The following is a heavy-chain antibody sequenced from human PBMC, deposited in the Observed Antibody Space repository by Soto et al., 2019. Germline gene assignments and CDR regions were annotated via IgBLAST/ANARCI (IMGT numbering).Heavy chain of an antibody. Sequence: ASVKVSCKASGYTFTGYYMHWVRQAPGQGLEWMGWINPNRVGTNYAQKFQGRATMTRDTSISTAYMELSRLRSDDTAVYYCARDRRGVWQQLVNYYYYGMDVWGQGTTVTVSS. CDR2: INPNRVGT. D-gene: IGHD6-13*01. J-gene: IGHJ6*02. CDR1: GYTFTGYY. CDR3: ARDRRGVWQQLVNYYYYGMDV. V-gene: IGHV1-2*02.